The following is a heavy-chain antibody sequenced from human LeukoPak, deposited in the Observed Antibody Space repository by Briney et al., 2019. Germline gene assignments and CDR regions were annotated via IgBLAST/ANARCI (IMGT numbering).Heavy chain of an antibody. CDR2: IYYSGST. V-gene: IGHV4-59*08. J-gene: IGHJ6*02. CDR1: GGSISSYD. D-gene: IGHD3-10*01. Sequence: SETLSLTCTVSGGSISSYDWSWIRQPPGKGLEWIGYIYYSGSTNYNPSLKSRVTISVDTSKNQFSLKLSSVTAADTAVYYCARHAGSGSYSGYYYYYYGMDVWGQGTTVTVSS. CDR3: ARHAGSGSYSGYYYYYYGMDV.